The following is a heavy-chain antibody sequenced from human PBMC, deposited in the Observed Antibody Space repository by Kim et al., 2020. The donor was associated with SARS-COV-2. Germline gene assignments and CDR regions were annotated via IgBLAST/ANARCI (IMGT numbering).Heavy chain of an antibody. Sequence: GGSLRLSCAASGFTFSNAWMSWVRQAPGKGLEWVGRIKSKTDGGTTDYAAPVKGRFTISRDDSKNTLYLQMNSLKTEDTAVYYCTTDRLWDMGYDSSGKNDAFDIWGQGTMVTVSS. CDR1: GFTFSNAW. D-gene: IGHD3-22*01. CDR2: IKSKTDGGTT. J-gene: IGHJ3*02. V-gene: IGHV3-15*01. CDR3: TTDRLWDMGYDSSGKNDAFDI.